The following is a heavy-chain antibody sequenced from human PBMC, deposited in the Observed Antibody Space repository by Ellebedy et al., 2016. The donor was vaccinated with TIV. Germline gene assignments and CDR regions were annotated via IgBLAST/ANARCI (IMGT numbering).Heavy chain of an antibody. D-gene: IGHD5-18*01. Sequence: GESLKISCAASGFTFRSYAMAWVRQAPGKGLEWVSGIVGSGAQKYADSVKGRFTISRDNSKRTVDLQMKSLRAEDTAVYFCAKDRTPGDGYWVFDNWGQGTLVSVSS. V-gene: IGHV3-23*01. CDR3: AKDRTPGDGYWVFDN. CDR1: GFTFRSYA. CDR2: IVGSGA. J-gene: IGHJ4*02.